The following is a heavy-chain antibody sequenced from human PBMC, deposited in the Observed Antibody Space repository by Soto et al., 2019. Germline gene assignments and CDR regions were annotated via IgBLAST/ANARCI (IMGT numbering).Heavy chain of an antibody. J-gene: IGHJ4*02. D-gene: IGHD5-18*01. CDR3: ARDSETNGYSYDYFDY. V-gene: IGHV3-30*04. CDR1: GFTFRTYA. Sequence: GGSLRLSCAASGFTFRTYAMHWVLQAPGKGLEWVAVISYDGSNTYYADSVKGRFTISRDSSKNTLYLQMNSLRTEDSAVYYCARDSETNGYSYDYFDYWGQGTLVTVSS. CDR2: ISYDGSNT.